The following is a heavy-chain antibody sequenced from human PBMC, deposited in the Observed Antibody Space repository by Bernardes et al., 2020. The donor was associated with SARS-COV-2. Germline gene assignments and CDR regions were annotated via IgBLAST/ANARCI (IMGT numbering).Heavy chain of an antibody. Sequence: VGSLCLSCAASGFTFSSYDMQWVRQATGKGLEWVSAIGTAGDTYYSGSVKGRFTISRENAKNSLYLQMNSLRAGDTAVYYCARGSSWYPFDYWGQGTLVTVSS. V-gene: IGHV3-13*01. J-gene: IGHJ4*02. CDR3: ARGSSWYPFDY. CDR2: IGTAGDT. D-gene: IGHD6-13*01. CDR1: GFTFSSYD.